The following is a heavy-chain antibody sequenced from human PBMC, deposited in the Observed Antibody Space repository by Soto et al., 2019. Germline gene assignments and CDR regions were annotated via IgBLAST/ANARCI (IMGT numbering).Heavy chain of an antibody. V-gene: IGHV3-11*06. Sequence: GGSLRLSCAASGFTFSDYYVTWIRQAPGKGLEWLSYISSTSRHTDYADSVKGRFTISRDNANNSLYLQMNSLRVDDTAVYFCARAASAAGSRYFDYWGQGALVTVSS. CDR3: ARAASAAGSRYFDY. D-gene: IGHD6-13*01. CDR1: GFTFSDYY. J-gene: IGHJ4*02. CDR2: ISSTSRHT.